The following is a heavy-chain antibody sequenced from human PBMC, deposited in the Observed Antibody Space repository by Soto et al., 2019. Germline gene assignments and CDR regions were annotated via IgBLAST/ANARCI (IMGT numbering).Heavy chain of an antibody. V-gene: IGHV4-59*01. D-gene: IGHD4-17*01. CDR1: GGSISSYY. Sequence: SETLSLTCTVSGGSISSYYWSWIRQPPGKGLEWIGYIYYSGSTNYNPSLKSRVTISVDTSRNQFSLKLSSVTAADTAVYYCARDQGFWHGDYFDYGMDVWGQGTTVTVSS. J-gene: IGHJ6*02. CDR3: ARDQGFWHGDYFDYGMDV. CDR2: IYYSGST.